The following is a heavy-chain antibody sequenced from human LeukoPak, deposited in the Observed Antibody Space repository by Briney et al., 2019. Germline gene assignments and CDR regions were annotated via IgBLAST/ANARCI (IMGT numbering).Heavy chain of an antibody. J-gene: IGHJ5*02. D-gene: IGHD3-3*01. CDR3: ASPRTVFGLDP. CDR2: IIPILGIA. Sequence: SVKVSCKASGGTFSSYAISWVRQAPGQGLEWMGRIIPILGIANYAQKFQGRVTITADESTSTAYMELSSLRSEDTAVYYCASPRTVFGLDPWGQGTLVTVSS. CDR1: GGTFSSYA. V-gene: IGHV1-69*04.